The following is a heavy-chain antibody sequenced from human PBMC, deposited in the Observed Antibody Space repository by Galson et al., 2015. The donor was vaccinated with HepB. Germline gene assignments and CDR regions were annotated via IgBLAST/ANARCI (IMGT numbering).Heavy chain of an antibody. Sequence: SVKVSCKVSGYTLTELSMHWVRQAPGKGLEWMGGFDPEDGETIYAQKFQGRVTMTEDTSTDTAYMELSSLRSEDTAVYYCATTDNRKSLRFLEWLFTKTYFDYWGQGTLVTVSS. J-gene: IGHJ4*02. CDR1: GYTLTELS. CDR3: ATTDNRKSLRFLEWLFTKTYFDY. V-gene: IGHV1-24*01. D-gene: IGHD3-3*01. CDR2: FDPEDGET.